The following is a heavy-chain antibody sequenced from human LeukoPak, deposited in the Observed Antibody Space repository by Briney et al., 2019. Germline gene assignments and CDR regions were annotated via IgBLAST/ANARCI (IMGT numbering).Heavy chain of an antibody. CDR1: GGSISSYY. J-gene: IGHJ6*03. D-gene: IGHD3-10*01. V-gene: IGHV4-59*01. CDR2: IYYSGST. CDR3: ARTTMVRGTYYMDV. Sequence: SETLSLTCTVSGGSISSYYWNWIRQPPGKGLEWIGYIYYSGSTNYNPSLKSRVTISVDTSKNQFSLKLSSVTAADTAVYYCARTTMVRGTYYMDVWGKGTTVTISS.